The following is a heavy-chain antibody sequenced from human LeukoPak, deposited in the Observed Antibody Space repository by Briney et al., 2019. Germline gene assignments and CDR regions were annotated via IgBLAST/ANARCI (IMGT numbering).Heavy chain of an antibody. J-gene: IGHJ5*02. CDR2: IIPIFGTA. V-gene: IGHV1-69*05. Sequence: ASVKVSCKASGYTFSSYAISWVRQAPGQGLEWMGRIIPIFGTANYAQKFQGRVTITTDESTSTAYMELSSLRSEDTAVYYCASGGYCGGDCYRGGWFDPRGQGTLVTVSS. CDR3: ASGGYCGGDCYRGGWFDP. CDR1: GYTFSSYA. D-gene: IGHD2-21*02.